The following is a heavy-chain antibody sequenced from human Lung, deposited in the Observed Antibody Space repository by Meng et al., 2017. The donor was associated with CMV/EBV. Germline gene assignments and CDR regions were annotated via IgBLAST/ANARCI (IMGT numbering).Heavy chain of an antibody. V-gene: IGHV4-4*02. CDR1: GGSISSSNW. CDR3: ASFPPPGKQWLVTDY. Sequence: VLLKASGPGMVKPTGTLSLTCAVSGGSISSSNWWSWVRQPPGKGLEWIGEIYHSGSTNYNPSLKSRVTISVDKSKNQFSLKLSSVTAADTAVYYCASFPPPGKQWLVTDYWGQGTLVTVSS. CDR2: IYHSGST. D-gene: IGHD6-19*01. J-gene: IGHJ4*02.